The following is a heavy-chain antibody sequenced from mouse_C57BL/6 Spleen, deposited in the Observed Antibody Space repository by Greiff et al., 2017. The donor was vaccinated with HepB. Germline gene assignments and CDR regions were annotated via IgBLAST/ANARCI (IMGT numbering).Heavy chain of an antibody. Sequence: EVKLQESGAELVRPGASVKLSCTASGFNIKDDYMHWVKQRPEQGLEWIGWIDPENGDTEYASKFQGKATITADTSSNTAYLQLSSLTSEDTAVYYCTTTSYYSNYDAYWGQGTLVTVSA. J-gene: IGHJ3*01. D-gene: IGHD2-5*01. CDR3: TTTSYYSNYDAY. V-gene: IGHV14-4*01. CDR2: IDPENGDT. CDR1: GFNIKDDY.